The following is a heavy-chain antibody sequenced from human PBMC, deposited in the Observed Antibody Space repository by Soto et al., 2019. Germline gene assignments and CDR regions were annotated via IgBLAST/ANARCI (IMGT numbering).Heavy chain of an antibody. CDR3: TSART. Sequence: EVQLVESGGGLVKPGGSLRLSCAASGFTFSNTWMTWVRQSPGKGLEWVGRIKSQNDGGTTDYAAPVTGRFTISRDDSKTPLYLQPNCLKSDASARYYCTSARTGGKETLVIVSS. CDR1: GFTFSNTW. V-gene: IGHV3-15*05. CDR2: IKSQNDGGTT. D-gene: IGHD1-1*01. J-gene: IGHJ4*02.